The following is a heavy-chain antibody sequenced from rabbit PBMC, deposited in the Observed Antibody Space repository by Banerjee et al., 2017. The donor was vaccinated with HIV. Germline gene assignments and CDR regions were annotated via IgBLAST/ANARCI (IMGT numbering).Heavy chain of an antibody. CDR2: IYTGDYNT. J-gene: IGHJ4*01. V-gene: IGHV1S45*01. D-gene: IGHD4-2*01. CDR3: ARDLSGSIPFNL. Sequence: QEQLEESGGGLVKPGASLTLTCKASGFDFSINYDMCWVRQAPGKGLEWIACIYTGDYNTYYASWAKGRFTISKTSSTTVTLQLNSLTAADTATYFCARDLSGSIPFNLWGPGTLVTVS. CDR1: GFDFSINYD.